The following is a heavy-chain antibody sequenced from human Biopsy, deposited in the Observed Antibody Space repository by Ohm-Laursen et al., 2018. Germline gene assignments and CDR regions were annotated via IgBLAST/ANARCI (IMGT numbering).Heavy chain of an antibody. CDR3: ARGDYFDSNGYFWFDP. Sequence: GTLSLTCTVSGGFISSSSYYWGWIRQPPGKGLEWIGSISYTGSTHDNPSLTSRVTISVDTSKNQFSLKLYSVTAADTAVYYCARGDYFDSNGYFWFDPWGQGTLVTVSS. CDR1: GGFISSSSYY. D-gene: IGHD3-22*01. V-gene: IGHV4-39*07. CDR2: ISYTGST. J-gene: IGHJ5*02.